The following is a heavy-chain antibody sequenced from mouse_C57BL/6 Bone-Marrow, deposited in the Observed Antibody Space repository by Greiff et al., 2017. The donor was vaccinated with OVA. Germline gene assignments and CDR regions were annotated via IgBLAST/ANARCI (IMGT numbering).Heavy chain of an antibody. CDR1: GYTFTSYW. V-gene: IGHV1-69*01. CDR3: ARRYYGSSSYDMEY. J-gene: IGHJ4*01. CDR2: IDPSDSYP. D-gene: IGHD1-1*01. Sequence: QVQLQQPGAELVMPGASVKLSCKASGYTFTSYWMHWVKQRPGQGLEWIGEIDPSDSYPNYNQKFKGKSTLTVDKSSSTAYMQLSSLTSEDSAVYYCARRYYGSSSYDMEYWGQGTSGTVAS.